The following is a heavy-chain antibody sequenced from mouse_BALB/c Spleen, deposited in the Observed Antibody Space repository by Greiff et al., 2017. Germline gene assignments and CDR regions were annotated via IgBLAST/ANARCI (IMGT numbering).Heavy chain of an antibody. CDR1: GFSLTGYG. CDR3: AREWDYYAMDY. J-gene: IGHJ4*01. V-gene: IGHV2-6-7*01. Sequence: VQGVESGPGLVAPSQSLSITCTVSGFSLTGYGVNWVRQPPGKGLEWLGMIWGDGSTDYNSALKSRLSISKDNSKSQVFLKMNSLQTDDTARYYCAREWDYYAMDYWGQGTSVTVSS. CDR2: IWGDGST.